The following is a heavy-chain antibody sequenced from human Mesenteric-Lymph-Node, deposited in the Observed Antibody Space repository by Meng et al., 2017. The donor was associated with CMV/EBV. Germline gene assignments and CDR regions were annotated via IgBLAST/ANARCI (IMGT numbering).Heavy chain of an antibody. J-gene: IGHJ4*02. CDR1: GYSISSGYY. Sequence: SETLSLTCTVSGYSISSGYYWGWIRQPPGKGLEWIGSIYHSGSTYYNPSLKSRVTISVDTSKNQFSLKLSSVTAADTAMYYCAGVPRYSSGWYGRDDYWGQGTLVTVSS. D-gene: IGHD6-19*01. V-gene: IGHV4-38-2*02. CDR3: AGVPRYSSGWYGRDDY. CDR2: IYHSGST.